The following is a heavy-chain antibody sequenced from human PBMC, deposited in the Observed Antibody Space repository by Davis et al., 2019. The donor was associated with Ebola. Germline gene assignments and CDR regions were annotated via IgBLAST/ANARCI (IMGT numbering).Heavy chain of an antibody. CDR2: IYYSGST. Sequence: SETLSLTCTVSGGSISSGDYYWSWIRQPPGKGLEWIGNIYYSGSTYYNPSLKSRVTISVDTSKNQFSLKLSSVTAADTAVYYCARHRRGYSGYDAQNWFDPWGQGTLVTVSS. J-gene: IGHJ5*02. CDR1: GGSISSGDYY. V-gene: IGHV4-39*01. CDR3: ARHRRGYSGYDAQNWFDP. D-gene: IGHD5-12*01.